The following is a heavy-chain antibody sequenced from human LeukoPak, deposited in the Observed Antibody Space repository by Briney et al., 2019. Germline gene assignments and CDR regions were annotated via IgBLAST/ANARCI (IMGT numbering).Heavy chain of an antibody. CDR2: IDREGDTK. V-gene: IGHV3-74*01. CDR1: GFTFSTYW. CDR3: ARGGHWFDP. Sequence: GGSLRLSCAASGFTFSTYWMHWVRQAPGKGLMWVSRIDREGDTKNYVDSVKGRFTISRDNAKNTLYLQMNTLRAEDTAVYYCARGGHWFDPWGQGTLVIVSS. J-gene: IGHJ5*02.